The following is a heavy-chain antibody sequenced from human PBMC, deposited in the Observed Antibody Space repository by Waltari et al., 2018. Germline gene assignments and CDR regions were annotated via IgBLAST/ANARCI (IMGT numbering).Heavy chain of an antibody. CDR1: GFMFSSYS. CDR3: ARDEDYGDNGYFDS. Sequence: EVRLVESGGGLVKPGGSLRLSCVGSGFMFSSYSMNWVRQAPGKGLEWVAAINSDSRYTYYADSMKGRFTISRNNAKNSLYLQMNNLRDEDTAVYFCARDEDYGDNGYFDSWGQGTLVTVSS. CDR2: INSDSRYT. J-gene: IGHJ4*02. D-gene: IGHD4-17*01. V-gene: IGHV3-21*01.